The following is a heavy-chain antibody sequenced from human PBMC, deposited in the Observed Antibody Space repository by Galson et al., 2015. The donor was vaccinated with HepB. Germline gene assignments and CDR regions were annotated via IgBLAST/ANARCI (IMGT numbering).Heavy chain of an antibody. Sequence: SLRLSCAASGFSFTNVWMNWVRQAPGKGLEWVGRIKTKTDGGTTDYTTPVKGRFTVSRDDSKNTVYLQMNSLKTEDTAVYYCSTDFFRGYFGSWGQGTPVTVSS. V-gene: IGHV3-15*01. CDR2: IKTKTDGGTT. J-gene: IGHJ4*02. CDR1: GFSFTNVW. D-gene: IGHD3-3*01. CDR3: STDFFRGYFGS.